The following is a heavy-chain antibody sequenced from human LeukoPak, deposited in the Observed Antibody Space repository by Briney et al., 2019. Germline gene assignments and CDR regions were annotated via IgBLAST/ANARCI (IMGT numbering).Heavy chain of an antibody. CDR1: GDSVSSNSAA. CDR3: ARGVIAARPSAEYFQH. V-gene: IGHV6-1*01. D-gene: IGHD6-6*01. Sequence: SQTLSLTCAISGDSVSSNSAAWNWIRQSPSRGLEWLGRTYYRSKWYNDCAVSVKSRITINPDTSKNQFSLQLNSVTPEDTAVYYCARGVIAARPSAEYFQHWGQGTLDTVSS. J-gene: IGHJ1*01. CDR2: TYYRSKWYN.